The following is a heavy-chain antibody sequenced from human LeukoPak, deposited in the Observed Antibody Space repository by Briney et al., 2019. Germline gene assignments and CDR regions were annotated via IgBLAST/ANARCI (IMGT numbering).Heavy chain of an antibody. J-gene: IGHJ4*02. CDR2: ISPYNGNT. V-gene: IGHV1-18*01. D-gene: IGHD2-21*01. Sequence: SVKVSCKASGYTFISYGISWVRQAPGQGLEWMGWISPYNGNTNYAPKLQGRLTMTTDTSTSTAYMELRSLRSDDTAVYYCARDRQCGYWGQGTLVTVSS. CDR1: GYTFISYG. CDR3: ARDRQCGY.